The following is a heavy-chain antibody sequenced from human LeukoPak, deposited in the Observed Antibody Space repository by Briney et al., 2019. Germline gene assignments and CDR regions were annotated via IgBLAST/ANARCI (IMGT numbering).Heavy chain of an antibody. J-gene: IGHJ5*02. Sequence: GSLRLSCAASGFTFDDYTMHWVRQAPGKGLEWVSLISWDGGSTYYADSVKGRFTISRDNSKNSLYLQMNSLRTEDTALYYCAKDMGYDSSGYNLWGQGTLVTVSS. CDR2: ISWDGGST. V-gene: IGHV3-43*01. CDR3: AKDMGYDSSGYNL. D-gene: IGHD3-22*01. CDR1: GFTFDDYT.